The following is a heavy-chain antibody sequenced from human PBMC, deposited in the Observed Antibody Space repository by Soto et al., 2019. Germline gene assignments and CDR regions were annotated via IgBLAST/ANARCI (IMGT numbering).Heavy chain of an antibody. V-gene: IGHV3-23*01. CDR3: AKEDPVGSGYDRGEGGFDD. J-gene: IGHJ4*02. CDR2: ISGSGGST. D-gene: IGHD5-12*01. Sequence: EVQLLESGGGLVQPGGSLRLSCAASGFTFSSYAMSWVRQAPGKGLEWVSAISGSGGSTYYADSVKGRFTISRDNSKNTMYLQMNSLRAEDTAVYYCAKEDPVGSGYDRGEGGFDDWGQGTLVTVSS. CDR1: GFTFSSYA.